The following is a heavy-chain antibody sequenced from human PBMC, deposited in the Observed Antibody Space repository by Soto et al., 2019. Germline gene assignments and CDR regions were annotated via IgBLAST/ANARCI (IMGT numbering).Heavy chain of an antibody. CDR3: ARDVVRSTAGDS. V-gene: IGHV1-69*01. CDR1: GDSFSSYA. D-gene: IGHD2-15*01. Sequence: QVQLVQSVAEVKKPGSSVKVSCKASGDSFSSYAISWVRQAPGHGLEWMGRIIPIFGTPNYAQRVEGRVTFSADESTRTTYMELRSLTSEDTAIYYCARDVVRSTAGDSWGQGTLVTVSS. J-gene: IGHJ4*02. CDR2: IIPIFGTP.